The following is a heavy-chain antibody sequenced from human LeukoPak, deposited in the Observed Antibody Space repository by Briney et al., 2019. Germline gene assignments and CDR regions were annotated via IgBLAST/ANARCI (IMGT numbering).Heavy chain of an antibody. CDR2: IYYSGST. D-gene: IGHD5/OR15-5a*01. V-gene: IGHV4-59*08. Sequence: KASETLSLTCTVSGGSISSYYWSWIRQPAGKGLEWIGYIYYSGSTNYNPSLKSRVTISVDTSKNQFSLKLSSVTAADTAVYYCARTPLRLNWFDPWGQGTLVTVSS. CDR3: ARTPLRLNWFDP. CDR1: GGSISSYY. J-gene: IGHJ5*02.